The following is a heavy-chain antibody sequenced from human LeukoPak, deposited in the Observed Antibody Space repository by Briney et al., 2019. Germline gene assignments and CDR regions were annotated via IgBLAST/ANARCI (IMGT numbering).Heavy chain of an antibody. D-gene: IGHD3-16*02. CDR2: IYYSGST. V-gene: IGHV4-59*12. CDR3: TRTAVAIMITFGGVIVIPCWFDP. CDR1: GGSISSYS. Sequence: SESLSLTCTVSGGSISSYSWSWIRQPPGKGLEWIAYIYYSGSTNYNPSLKSRVTLSLDTSKNQFSLKLSSVTAADTAVYYCTRTAVAIMITFGGVIVIPCWFDPWGRETLVTVSS. J-gene: IGHJ5*02.